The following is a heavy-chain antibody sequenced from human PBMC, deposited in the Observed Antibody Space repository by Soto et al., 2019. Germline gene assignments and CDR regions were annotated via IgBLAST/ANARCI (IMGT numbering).Heavy chain of an antibody. CDR3: ARALRSMIGVLRASFGDAFDI. J-gene: IGHJ3*02. D-gene: IGHD3-22*01. Sequence: SETLSLTCTVSGVSISSGGYYWSWIRQHPGKGLEWIGYIYYSGSTYYNPSLKSRVTMSVDTSKNQFSLKLSSVTAAEMVVYYCARALRSMIGVLRASFGDAFDIWGQGTMVTVSS. CDR2: IYYSGST. CDR1: GVSISSGGYY. V-gene: IGHV4-31*03.